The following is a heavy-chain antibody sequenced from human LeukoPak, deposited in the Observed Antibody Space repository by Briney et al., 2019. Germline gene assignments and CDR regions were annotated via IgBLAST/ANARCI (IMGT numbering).Heavy chain of an antibody. CDR1: GGSINSSSYY. J-gene: IGHJ4*02. V-gene: IGHV4-39*01. CDR3: ARLFGGYSYVFDY. D-gene: IGHD5-18*01. CDR2: IYYCGST. Sequence: SETLSLTCTVSGGSINSSSYYWGWIRQPPGKGLEWIGSIYYCGSTYYNYNPSLKSRVTISVDTSKNQFSLKLSSVTAADTAVYYCARLFGGYSYVFDYWGQGTLVTVSS.